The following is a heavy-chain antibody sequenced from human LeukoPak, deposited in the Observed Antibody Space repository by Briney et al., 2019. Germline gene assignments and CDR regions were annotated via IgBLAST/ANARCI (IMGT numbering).Heavy chain of an antibody. D-gene: IGHD1-26*01. J-gene: IGHJ4*02. V-gene: IGHV3-30-3*01. CDR1: GFTFSSYA. CDR2: IPYDGSNK. Sequence: GGSLRLSCAASGFTFSSYAMHWVRQAPGKGLEWVAVIPYDGSNKYYADSVKGRFTISRDNSKNTLYLQMNSLRAEDTAVYYCARDEEQLDYWGQGTLVTVSS. CDR3: ARDEEQLDY.